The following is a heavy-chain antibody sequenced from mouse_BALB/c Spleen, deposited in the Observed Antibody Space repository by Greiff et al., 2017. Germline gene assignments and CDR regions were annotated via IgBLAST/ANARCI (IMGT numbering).Heavy chain of an antibody. D-gene: IGHD1-2*01. CDR3: ASPYGYAY. J-gene: IGHJ3*01. Sequence: DVKLVESGPGLVKPSQSLSLTCTVTGYSITSDYAWNWIRQFPGNKLEWMGYISYSGSTSYNPSLKSRISITRDTSKNQFFLQLNSVTTEDTATYYCASPYGYAYWGQGTLVTVSA. CDR2: ISYSGST. CDR1: GYSITSDYA. V-gene: IGHV3-2*02.